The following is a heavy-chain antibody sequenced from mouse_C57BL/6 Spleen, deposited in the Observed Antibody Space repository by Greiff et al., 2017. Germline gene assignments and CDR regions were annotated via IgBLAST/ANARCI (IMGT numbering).Heavy chain of an antibody. J-gene: IGHJ4*01. V-gene: IGHV5-16*01. D-gene: IGHD1-1*01. CDR1: GFTFSDYY. Sequence: EVQLVESEGGLVQPGSSMKLSCTASGFTFSDYYMAWVRQVPEKGLEWVANINYDGSSTYYLDSLKSRFIISRDNAKNILYLQMSSLKSEDTATYYCARGGSSYVDAMDYWGQGTSVTVSS. CDR2: INYDGSST. CDR3: ARGGSSYVDAMDY.